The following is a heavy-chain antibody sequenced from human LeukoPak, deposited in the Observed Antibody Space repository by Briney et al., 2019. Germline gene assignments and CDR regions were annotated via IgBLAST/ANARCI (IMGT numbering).Heavy chain of an antibody. Sequence: SETLSLTCAVYGGSFSGYYWSWIRQPPGKGLEWIGEINHSGSTNYNPSLKSRVTISVDTSKNQFSLKLSSVTAADTAVYYCARSGITIFGVVIIHYYYYMDVWGKGTTVTVSS. D-gene: IGHD3-3*01. CDR1: GGSFSGYY. J-gene: IGHJ6*03. CDR2: INHSGST. V-gene: IGHV4-34*01. CDR3: ARSGITIFGVVIIHYYYYMDV.